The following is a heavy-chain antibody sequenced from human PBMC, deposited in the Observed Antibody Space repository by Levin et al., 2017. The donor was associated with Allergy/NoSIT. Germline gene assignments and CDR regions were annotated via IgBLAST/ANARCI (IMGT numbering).Heavy chain of an antibody. CDR2: IKSKPDGGTT. J-gene: IGHJ4*02. CDR1: GFTFSNAW. V-gene: IGHV3-15*01. CDR3: TTDTGTVDY. D-gene: IGHD2-8*02. Sequence: GGSLRLSCAASGFTFSNAWMSGVRQAPGKGLEWVGRIKSKPDGGTTDYAAPVKGRFTISRDDSKNTLYLQMNSLKTEDTAVYYCTTDTGTVDYWGQGTLVTVSS.